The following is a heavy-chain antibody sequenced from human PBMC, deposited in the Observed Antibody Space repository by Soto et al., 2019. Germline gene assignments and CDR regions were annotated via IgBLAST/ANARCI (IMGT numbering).Heavy chain of an antibody. V-gene: IGHV3-23*01. D-gene: IGHD5-18*01. Sequence: PGGSLRLSCAASGFTFSSYAMSWVRQAPGKGLEWVSAISGSGGSTYYADSVKGRFTISRDNSKTTLYLQMNSLRAEDTAVYYCAKADGIQLWLGVYYFDYWGQGTLVTVSS. CDR1: GFTFSSYA. CDR3: AKADGIQLWLGVYYFDY. CDR2: ISGSGGST. J-gene: IGHJ4*02.